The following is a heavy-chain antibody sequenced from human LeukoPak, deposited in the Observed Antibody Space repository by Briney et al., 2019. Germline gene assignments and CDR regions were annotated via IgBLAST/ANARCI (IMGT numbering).Heavy chain of an antibody. CDR1: GFTFSSYA. D-gene: IGHD6-13*01. CDR3: AKDMYSRSWLIDY. Sequence: GGSLRLACVASGFTFSSYAMHWVRQAPAKGLEWVAFIRYDGSNIYSADSVKGRFTTSRDNSKNTLYLQMNSLRTEDTAVYYCAKDMYSRSWLIDYWGQGTLVTVSS. V-gene: IGHV3-30*02. CDR2: IRYDGSNI. J-gene: IGHJ4*02.